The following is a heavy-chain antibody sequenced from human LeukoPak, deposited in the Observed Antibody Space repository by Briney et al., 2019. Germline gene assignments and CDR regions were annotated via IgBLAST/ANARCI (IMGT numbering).Heavy chain of an antibody. CDR3: APQQLPYYYGMDV. Sequence: GGSLRLSCAASGFTFSSYGMHWVRQAPGKGLEWVAAIWYDGSNKYYADSVKGRFTISRDNSKNTLYLQMNSLRAEDTAVYYCAPQQLPYYYGMDVWGQGTTVTVSS. CDR2: IWYDGSNK. V-gene: IGHV3-33*01. J-gene: IGHJ6*02. CDR1: GFTFSSYG. D-gene: IGHD6-13*01.